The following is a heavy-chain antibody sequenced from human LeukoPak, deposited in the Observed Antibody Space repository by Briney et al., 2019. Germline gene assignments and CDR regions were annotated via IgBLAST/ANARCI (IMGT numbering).Heavy chain of an antibody. J-gene: IGHJ5*02. V-gene: IGHV3-7*01. D-gene: IGHD5-12*01. Sequence: GGSLRLSCAASGFTFSTYWMSWVRQAPGKGLEWVANIKQDGSEKYYVASVKGRFTISRDNAKNSLYLQMNSLRAEDTAVYYCARVGLRRNWFDPWGQGTLVTVSS. CDR2: IKQDGSEK. CDR1: GFTFSTYW. CDR3: ARVGLRRNWFDP.